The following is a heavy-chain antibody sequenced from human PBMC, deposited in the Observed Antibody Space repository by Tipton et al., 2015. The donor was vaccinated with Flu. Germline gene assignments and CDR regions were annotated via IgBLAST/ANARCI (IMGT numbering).Heavy chain of an antibody. CDR2: IYYSGST. V-gene: IGHV4-59*12. CDR3: ARVGAVTMVRGLAFDAFDI. Sequence: TLSLTCTVSGGSISSYYWSWIRQPPGKGLEWIGYIYYSGSTNYNPSLKSRVTISLDKSKNQFSLNLSSVTAADTAVYYCARVGAVTMVRGLAFDAFDIWGLGTMVAVSS. D-gene: IGHD3-10*01. CDR1: GGSISSYY. J-gene: IGHJ3*02.